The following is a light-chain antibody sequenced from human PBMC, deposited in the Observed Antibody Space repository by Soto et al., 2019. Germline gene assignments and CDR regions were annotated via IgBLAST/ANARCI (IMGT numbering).Light chain of an antibody. J-gene: IGKJ1*01. V-gene: IGKV3-11*01. Sequence: PGDRATLSCRASQSVGTSLAWYKQQPGQAPRLLIHDAAYRASGIPERFSGSGSGTAFILSISSLEPDDFAVYYCQHRSSWPRSFGRGTKVEV. CDR2: DAA. CDR3: QHRSSWPRS. CDR1: QSVGTS.